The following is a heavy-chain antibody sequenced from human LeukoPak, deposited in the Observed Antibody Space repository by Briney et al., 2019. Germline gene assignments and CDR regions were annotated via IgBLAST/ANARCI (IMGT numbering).Heavy chain of an antibody. D-gene: IGHD6-19*01. CDR1: GGSFSGYY. CDR3: ARLFYPAGVAGNFDY. V-gene: IGHV4-34*01. CDR2: IYHSGST. J-gene: IGHJ4*02. Sequence: PSETLSLTCAVYGGSFSGYYWSWIRQPPGKGLEWIGEIYHSGSTNYNPSLKSRVTISVDKSKNQFSLKLSSVTAADTAVYYCARLFYPAGVAGNFDYWGQGTLVTVSS.